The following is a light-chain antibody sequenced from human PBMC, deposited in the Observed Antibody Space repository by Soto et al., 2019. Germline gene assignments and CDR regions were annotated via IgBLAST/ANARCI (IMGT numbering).Light chain of an antibody. CDR2: GAS. CDR3: QQYGSSPTT. Sequence: IVLTQSPGTLSLSPGERATLSCRASQSVFNNHIGWYQQKPGQAPRRLIFGASFSATGIPDRFSGSGSGAVFTLTISRLEPEDFAVYCCQQYGSSPTTFGQGTKVDIK. J-gene: IGKJ1*01. CDR1: QSVFNNH. V-gene: IGKV3-20*01.